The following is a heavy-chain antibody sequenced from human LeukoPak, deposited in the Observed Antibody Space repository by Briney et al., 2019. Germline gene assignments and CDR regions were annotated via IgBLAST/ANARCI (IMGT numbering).Heavy chain of an antibody. V-gene: IGHV4-59*01. J-gene: IGHJ6*03. CDR1: GGSISSYY. Sequence: SETLSLTCTVSGGSISSYYWSWLRQPPGKGLEWIGYIYYSGSTNYNPSLKSRVTISVDTSKNQFSLKLSSVTAADTAVYYCARGSIAARPYYYYMDVWGKGTTVTVSS. CDR3: ARGSIAARPYYYYMDV. D-gene: IGHD6-6*01. CDR2: IYYSGST.